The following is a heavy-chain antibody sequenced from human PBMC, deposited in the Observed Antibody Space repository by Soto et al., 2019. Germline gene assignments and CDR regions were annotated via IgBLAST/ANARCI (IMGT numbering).Heavy chain of an antibody. CDR1: GYTFTGYY. CDR2: INPNSGGT. V-gene: IGHV1-2*04. Sequence: QVPLVQSGAEVKKPGASVKVSCKASGYTFTGYYMHWVRQAPGQGLEWMGWINPNSGGTNYAQKFQGWVTMTRDTSISTAYMELSRLRSDDTAVYYCAIQASRGGSSSSGNWFDPWGQGTLVTVSS. J-gene: IGHJ5*02. D-gene: IGHD6-6*01. CDR3: AIQASRGGSSSSGNWFDP.